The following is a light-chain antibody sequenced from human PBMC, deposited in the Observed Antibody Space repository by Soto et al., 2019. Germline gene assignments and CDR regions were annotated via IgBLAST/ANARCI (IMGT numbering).Light chain of an antibody. V-gene: IGLV2-8*01. CDR1: SSDVGGYNY. CDR2: EVS. Sequence: QSALTQPASVSGSPGQSITISCTGTSSDVGGYNYVSWYQQHPGKAPKLMIFEVSQRPSGVPDRFSGSKSGNTASLTVSGLQAEDEADYYCISYTGSNTWVFGGGTKVTVL. CDR3: ISYTGSNTWV. J-gene: IGLJ3*02.